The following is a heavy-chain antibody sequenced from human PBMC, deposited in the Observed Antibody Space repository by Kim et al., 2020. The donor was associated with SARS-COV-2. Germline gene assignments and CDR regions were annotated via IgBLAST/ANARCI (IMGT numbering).Heavy chain of an antibody. D-gene: IGHD6-19*01. CDR1: GFTFSSYG. Sequence: GGSLRLSCAASGFTFSSYGMTWVRQAPGKGLEWVSQISDSGANTYYADSVKGRFTISRDNSKNTLYLQMSSLTAEDTAVYYCAKKVAVPGTPNWFDPWGQGTLVTVSS. CDR3: AKKVAVPGTPNWFDP. CDR2: ISDSGANT. V-gene: IGHV3-23*01. J-gene: IGHJ5*02.